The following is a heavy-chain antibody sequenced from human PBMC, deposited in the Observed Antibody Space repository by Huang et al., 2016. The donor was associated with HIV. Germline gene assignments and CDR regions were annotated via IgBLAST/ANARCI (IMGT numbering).Heavy chain of an antibody. CDR3: AKQERGALREEILSS. J-gene: IGHJ4*02. D-gene: IGHD3-16*01. V-gene: IGHV4-39*01. CDR2: IYYTGTP. CDR1: GGSISSRSFY. Sequence: QLQLQESGPGLVKPSETLSLSCNVSGGSISSRSFYWGGIRQPPGTGLDWIGSIYYTGTPYYNPSLRSRVIISVDTPKNLFSLNLKSVTAADMAIYYCAKQERGALREEILSSWGQGTLVTVSP.